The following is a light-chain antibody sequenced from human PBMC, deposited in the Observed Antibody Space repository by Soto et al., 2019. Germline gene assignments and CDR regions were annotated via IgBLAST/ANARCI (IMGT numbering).Light chain of an antibody. CDR1: SSDVGGYKY. CDR3: SSYTSSGTQV. V-gene: IGLV2-14*01. Sequence: QSVLTQPASVSGSPGQSITISCTGTSSDVGGYKYVSWYQQHPGKAPKVMIYEVTNRPSGVSNRFSGSKSGNTASLTISGLQAEDEAYYYCSSYTSSGTQVFGTGTKLTVL. J-gene: IGLJ1*01. CDR2: EVT.